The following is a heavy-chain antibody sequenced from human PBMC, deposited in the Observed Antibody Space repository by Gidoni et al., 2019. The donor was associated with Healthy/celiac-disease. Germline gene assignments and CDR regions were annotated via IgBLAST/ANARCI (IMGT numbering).Heavy chain of an antibody. Sequence: EVQLVASGGGLVQPGGSLRLSCAASGFPFSSYWMSLVRQAPGKGLEWVANIKQDGSEKYYVDSVKGRFTISRDNAKNSLYLQMNSLRAEDTAVYYCARFPGQLVRRYYYYGMDVWGQGTTVTVSS. CDR2: IKQDGSEK. J-gene: IGHJ6*02. V-gene: IGHV3-7*03. CDR1: GFPFSSYW. D-gene: IGHD6-6*01. CDR3: ARFPGQLVRRYYYYGMDV.